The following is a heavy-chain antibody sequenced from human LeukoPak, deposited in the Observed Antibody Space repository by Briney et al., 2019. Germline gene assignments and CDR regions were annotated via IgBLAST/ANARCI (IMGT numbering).Heavy chain of an antibody. J-gene: IGHJ4*02. D-gene: IGHD2-2*01. Sequence: PQTLSLTCAVSGGSISSGGYSWSWIRQPPGKGLEWIGYIYHSGSTYYNPSLKSRVTISVDRSKNQFSLKLSSVTAADTAVYYCARGGNCSSTSCYFDYWGQGTLVTVSS. CDR3: ARGGNCSSTSCYFDY. V-gene: IGHV4-30-2*01. CDR1: GGSISSGGYS. CDR2: IYHSGST.